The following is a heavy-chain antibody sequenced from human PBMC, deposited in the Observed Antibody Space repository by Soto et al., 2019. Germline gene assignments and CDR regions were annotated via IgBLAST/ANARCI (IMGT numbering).Heavy chain of an antibody. CDR2: IIPIFGTA. J-gene: IGHJ6*02. D-gene: IGHD2-21*02. V-gene: IGHV1-69*13. Sequence: GASVKVSCKASGGTFSSYAISWVRQAPGQGLEWMGGIIPIFGTANYAQKFQGRVTITADESTSTAYMELSSLRSEDTAVYYCARDQGVRTVVTPWGYYYYGMDVWGQGTTVTVSS. CDR1: GGTFSSYA. CDR3: ARDQGVRTVVTPWGYYYYGMDV.